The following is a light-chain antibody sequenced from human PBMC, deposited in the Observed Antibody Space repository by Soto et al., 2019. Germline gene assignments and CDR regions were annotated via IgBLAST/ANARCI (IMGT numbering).Light chain of an antibody. CDR2: DTS. CDR3: QQYGTPEII. J-gene: IGKJ5*01. Sequence: EIVLTQSPGTLSLSPGERATLSCRASQSLTNSFIAWYQQRPGQAPRLLIYDTSSRASGIPDRFSGSGSGTDFTLTISRLETEDFAVFYCQQYGTPEIIFGQGTRLEIK. V-gene: IGKV3-20*01. CDR1: QSLTNSF.